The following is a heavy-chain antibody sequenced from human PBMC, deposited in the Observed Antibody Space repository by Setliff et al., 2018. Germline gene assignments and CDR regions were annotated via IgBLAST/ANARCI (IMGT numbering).Heavy chain of an antibody. J-gene: IGHJ4*02. CDR2: IYHSGST. V-gene: IGHV4-38-2*01. Sequence: SETLSLTCAVSGYSISSGYYWGWIRQSPGKGLEWIGGIYHSGSTYYNPSLKSRVTISVDTSKNQFSLKLSSVTAADTAVYYCASTIAAAGTAADYWGQGTLVTVSS. CDR1: GYSISSGYY. D-gene: IGHD6-13*01. CDR3: ASTIAAAGTAADY.